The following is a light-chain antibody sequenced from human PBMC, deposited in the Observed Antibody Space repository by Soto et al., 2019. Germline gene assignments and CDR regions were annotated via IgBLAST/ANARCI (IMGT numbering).Light chain of an antibody. CDR3: QQYTTFLLT. J-gene: IGKJ4*01. Sequence: DIQMTQSPSTLSAYVGDKITITCRASETIRNLLAWYQQKPGKAPALLISGASTLETGVPSRFSGSGSGTEFTLTITGLQPDDSGTYFCQQYTTFLLTFGGGTKVEIK. CDR2: GAS. V-gene: IGKV1-5*03. CDR1: ETIRNL.